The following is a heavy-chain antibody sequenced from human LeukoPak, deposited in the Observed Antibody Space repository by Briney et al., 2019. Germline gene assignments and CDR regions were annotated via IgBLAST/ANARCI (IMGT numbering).Heavy chain of an antibody. D-gene: IGHD2-2*01. Sequence: ASVKVSCKASGYTFTRYDMHGVRQAPGQGREWMGWINPNSGGTNDGQKVQGRATMTRDTSISTAYMELSRLRSDDTAVYYCARVPIVVVPAAMDPDWWFDPWGQGTLVTVSS. V-gene: IGHV1-2*02. CDR1: GYTFTRYD. J-gene: IGHJ5*02. CDR3: ARVPIVVVPAAMDPDWWFDP. CDR2: INPNSGGT.